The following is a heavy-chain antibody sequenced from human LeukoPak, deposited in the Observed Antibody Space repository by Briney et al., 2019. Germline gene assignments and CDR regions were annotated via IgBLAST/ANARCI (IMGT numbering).Heavy chain of an antibody. CDR2: ISTYNGNT. J-gene: IGHJ6*03. D-gene: IGHD1-26*01. CDR1: GYTFTSYY. Sequence: ASVTVTCKSSGYTFTSYYMHWVRQAPAQGLEWMGLISTYNGNTNYAQHLQGRVTMTTDTSTGTAYMELRSLRTDDTAVYYCARGNSGSYDYYMDVWGKGTTVTVSS. CDR3: ARGNSGSYDYYMDV. V-gene: IGHV1-18*04.